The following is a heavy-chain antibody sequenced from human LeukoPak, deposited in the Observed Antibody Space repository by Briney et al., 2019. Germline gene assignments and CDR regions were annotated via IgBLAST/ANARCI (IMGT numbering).Heavy chain of an antibody. J-gene: IGHJ4*02. D-gene: IGHD3-10*01. CDR3: ARERVMYYYGAGSPDY. Sequence: PGGSLRLSCAASGFTFSRYWMHWVRQGPGKGLVWVSRINSDGSSTSYADSVKGRFTISRDNAENTLYLQMNSLRAEDTAVYYCARERVMYYYGAGSPDYWGQGTLVTVSS. CDR1: GFTFSRYW. V-gene: IGHV3-74*01. CDR2: INSDGSST.